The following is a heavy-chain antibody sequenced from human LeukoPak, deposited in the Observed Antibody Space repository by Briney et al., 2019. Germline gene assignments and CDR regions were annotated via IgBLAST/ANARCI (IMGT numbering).Heavy chain of an antibody. CDR3: ATKQWLAPPPDS. CDR1: GFTFSKYW. V-gene: IGHV3-74*01. J-gene: IGHJ4*02. CDR2: INTDGTVT. Sequence: GGSLRLFCAASGFTFSKYWMLWVRQAPGKGLESVSRINTDGTVTTYADSVKGRFTVSRDNDDNTMFLQMNSVRDEDTAVYYCATKQWLAPPPDSWGQGTPVTVSS. D-gene: IGHD6-19*01.